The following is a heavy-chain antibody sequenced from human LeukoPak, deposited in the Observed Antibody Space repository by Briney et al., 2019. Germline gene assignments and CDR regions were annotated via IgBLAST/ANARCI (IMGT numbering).Heavy chain of an antibody. CDR3: ARDRSIEDAFYI. CDR2: ISSSSSSR. V-gene: IGHV3-48*02. J-gene: IGHJ3*02. CDR1: GFIFSDYS. Sequence: GGSLRLSCAASGFIFSDYSMNWVRQAPGKGLEWVSYISSSSSSRYYADSVKGRFTISRDNGKNSLYLQMNSLRDEDTAVYYCARDRSIEDAFYIWGQGTMVTVSS.